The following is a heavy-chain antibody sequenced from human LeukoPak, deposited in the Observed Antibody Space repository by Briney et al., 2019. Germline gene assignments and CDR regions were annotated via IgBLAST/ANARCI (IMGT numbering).Heavy chain of an antibody. Sequence: GGSLRLSCAASGFSFSSYYVNWVRQAAGKGLEWVSCISSGSTYIYYADSVRGRFAISRDNAKSSLYLQMNSLRADDTAVYYCVRENHGSFDYWGLGSLVTVSS. CDR3: VRENHGSFDY. CDR2: ISSGSTYI. CDR1: GFSFSSYY. V-gene: IGHV3-21*01. J-gene: IGHJ4*02. D-gene: IGHD1-14*01.